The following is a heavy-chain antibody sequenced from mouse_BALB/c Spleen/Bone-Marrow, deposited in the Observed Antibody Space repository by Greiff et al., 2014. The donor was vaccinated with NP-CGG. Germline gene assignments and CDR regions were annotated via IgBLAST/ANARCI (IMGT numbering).Heavy chain of an antibody. Sequence: QVQLQQSGAGLVKPGESVKLSCKASGYTFTEYIIHWVKQRSGQGLEWIGWFYPGSGSIKYNEKFKDKATLTADKSSSTVYMELSRLTSEDSAVYFCARHEGGEMGFDYWGQGTTLTVSS. CDR2: FYPGSGSI. CDR1: GYTFTEYI. V-gene: IGHV1-62-2*01. D-gene: IGHD2-3*01. J-gene: IGHJ2*01. CDR3: ARHEGGEMGFDY.